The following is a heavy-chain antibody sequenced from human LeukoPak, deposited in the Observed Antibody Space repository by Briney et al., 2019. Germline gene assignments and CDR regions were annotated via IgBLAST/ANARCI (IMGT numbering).Heavy chain of an antibody. CDR1: GGSIDNYY. CDR3: ARSYASGRSDLDS. D-gene: IGHD3-10*01. V-gene: IGHV4-59*08. Sequence: SETLSLTCTVSGGSIDNYYWSWTRQPPGKGLEWIGYIYYSGSTNYNPSPKSRVTISVDTSKNQFSLKLNSVTAADTAVYYCARSYASGRSDLDSWGQGTLVTVSS. CDR2: IYYSGST. J-gene: IGHJ4*02.